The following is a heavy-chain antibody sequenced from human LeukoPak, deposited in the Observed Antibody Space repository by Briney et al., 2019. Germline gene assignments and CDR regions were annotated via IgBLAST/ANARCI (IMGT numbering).Heavy chain of an antibody. J-gene: IGHJ4*02. D-gene: IGHD1-26*01. CDR2: ISGDAGST. V-gene: IGHV3-23*01. Sequence: GRSLRLSCAASGFTFSSYAMHWVRQAPGRGLEWVSAISGDAGSTYYADSVKGRFTISRDNSKNTLYLQMNSPRAEDTAVYYCAKKEGGFDYWGQGALVTVSS. CDR1: GFTFSSYA. CDR3: AKKEGGFDY.